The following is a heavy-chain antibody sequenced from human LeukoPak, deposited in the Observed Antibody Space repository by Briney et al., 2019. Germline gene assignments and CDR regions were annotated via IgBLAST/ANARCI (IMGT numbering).Heavy chain of an antibody. CDR2: ISAYNGNT. Sequence: WVRQAPGQGLEWMGRISAYNGNTNYAQKLQGRVTMTTDTSTSTAYMELRSLRSDDTAVYYCARQVDFNKNPTDYWGQGTLVTVSS. V-gene: IGHV1-18*01. CDR3: ARQVDFNKNPTDY. D-gene: IGHD4-11*01. J-gene: IGHJ4*02.